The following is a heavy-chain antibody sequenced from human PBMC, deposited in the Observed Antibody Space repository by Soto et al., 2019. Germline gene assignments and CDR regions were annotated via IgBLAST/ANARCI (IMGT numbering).Heavy chain of an antibody. CDR3: ARARIVVAGTVVDY. V-gene: IGHV4-38-2*01. D-gene: IGHD6-19*01. Sequence: SETLSLTCAVSGYSLTSGYYCGWIRQPPGKGLEWIGSIYHSGDTYYNPSLKSRVTISVDTSKNHFSLKLTSVTAADTAVYYCARARIVVAGTVVDYWGQGTLVTVSS. CDR2: IYHSGDT. CDR1: GYSLTSGYY. J-gene: IGHJ4*02.